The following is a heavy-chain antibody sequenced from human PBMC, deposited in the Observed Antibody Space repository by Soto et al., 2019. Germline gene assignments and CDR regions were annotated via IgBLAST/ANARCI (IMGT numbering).Heavy chain of an antibody. CDR2: IIPIFGTA. CDR1: GGTFSSYA. V-gene: IGHV1-69*13. Sequence: GASVKVSCKASGGTFSSYAISWVRQAPGQGLEWMGGIIPIFGTANYAQKFQGRVTITADESTSTAYMELSSLRSEDTAVYYCAKTLPDPNIVVVPAAKPAYYYYGMDVWGQGTTVTVSS. J-gene: IGHJ6*02. D-gene: IGHD2-2*01. CDR3: AKTLPDPNIVVVPAAKPAYYYYGMDV.